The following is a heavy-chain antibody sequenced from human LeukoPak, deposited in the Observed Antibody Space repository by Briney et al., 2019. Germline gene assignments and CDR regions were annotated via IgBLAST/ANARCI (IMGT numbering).Heavy chain of an antibody. CDR3: ARHYVRLELDY. CDR2: IYYSGST. V-gene: IGHV4-39*01. J-gene: IGHJ4*02. CDR1: GGSISSSSYS. D-gene: IGHD1-7*01. Sequence: SETLSLTCTVSGGSISSSSYSWGWIRQPPGKGLEWIGSIYYSGSTYYNPSLKSRVTISVDTSKNQFSLKLSSVTAADTAVYYCARHYVRLELDYWGQGTLVTVSS.